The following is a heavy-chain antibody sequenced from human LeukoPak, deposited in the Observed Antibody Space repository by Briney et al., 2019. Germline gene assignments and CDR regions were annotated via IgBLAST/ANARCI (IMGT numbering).Heavy chain of an antibody. CDR1: GGSISSSNW. D-gene: IGHD3-10*01. V-gene: IGHV4-4*03. Sequence: PPGTLSLTCAVSGGSISSSNWWSWVRQPPGKGLEWIGEIYHSGSTNYNPSLKSRVTISVDKSKNQFSLKLSSVTAADTAVYYCARGGTMVRGVMGAFDIWGQGTMVTVSS. CDR2: IYHSGST. J-gene: IGHJ3*02. CDR3: ARGGTMVRGVMGAFDI.